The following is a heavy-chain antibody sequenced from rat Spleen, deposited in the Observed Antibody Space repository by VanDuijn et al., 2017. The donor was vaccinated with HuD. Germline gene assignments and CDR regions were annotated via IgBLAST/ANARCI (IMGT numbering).Heavy chain of an antibody. Sequence: EVQLMESGGGLVQPGRSLELSCVASGFTLNNYWMTWIRQAPGKGLEWIASITKTGGSTYYPDSVRDRFTISRDDAKSTLYLQMNSLRSEDTATYYCVRHVDYWGQGVMVTVSS. J-gene: IGHJ2*01. CDR1: GFTLNNYW. CDR2: ITKTGGST. CDR3: VRHVDY. V-gene: IGHV5-31*01.